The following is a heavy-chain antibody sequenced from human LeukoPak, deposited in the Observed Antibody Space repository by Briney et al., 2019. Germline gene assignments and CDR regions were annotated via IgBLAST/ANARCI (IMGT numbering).Heavy chain of an antibody. CDR1: GYSFTSYY. Sequence: ASVKVSCKASGYSFTSYYIHWVRQAPGQGLECMGWLNPNSGGTGSAQEFQGRVTMTRDTSNSTAYMELSGLTSDDAAMYYCARTQAYNFGYVDYWGQGTLVTVSS. D-gene: IGHD5-18*01. J-gene: IGHJ4*02. V-gene: IGHV1-2*02. CDR2: LNPNSGGT. CDR3: ARTQAYNFGYVDY.